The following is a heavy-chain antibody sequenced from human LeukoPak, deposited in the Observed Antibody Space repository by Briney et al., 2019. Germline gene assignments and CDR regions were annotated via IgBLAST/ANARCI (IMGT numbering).Heavy chain of an antibody. CDR2: IYNSGST. CDR3: ARTPEYDILTGYPYSNWFDP. D-gene: IGHD3-9*01. CDR1: GYSISSGYY. J-gene: IGHJ5*02. Sequence: PSETLSLTCTVSGYSISSGYYWGWIRQAPGKGLEWIGSIYNSGSTYYNPSLKSRVTISVDTSKNQFSLKLSSVTVADTAVYYCARTPEYDILTGYPYSNWFDPWGQGTLVTVSS. V-gene: IGHV4-38-2*02.